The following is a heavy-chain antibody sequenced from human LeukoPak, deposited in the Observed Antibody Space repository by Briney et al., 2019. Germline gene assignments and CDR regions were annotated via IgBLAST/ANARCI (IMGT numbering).Heavy chain of an antibody. V-gene: IGHV3-23*01. CDR3: AKLLVRGVIFKEDDY. CDR2: ISGSGGST. Sequence: GGSLRLSCAASGFTFSSYAMSWVRQAPGKGLEWVSAISGSGGSTYYADSVKGRFTISRDNSKNTLYLQMNSLRAEDTAVYCCAKLLVRGVIFKEDDYWGQGTLVTVSS. J-gene: IGHJ4*02. CDR1: GFTFSSYA. D-gene: IGHD3-10*01.